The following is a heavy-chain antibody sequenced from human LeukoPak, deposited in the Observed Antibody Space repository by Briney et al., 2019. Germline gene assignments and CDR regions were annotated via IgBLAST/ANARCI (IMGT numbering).Heavy chain of an antibody. V-gene: IGHV1-2*02. CDR1: GYTFTCYY. D-gene: IGHD1-26*01. CDR3: ARRTIVGASYYYFDY. J-gene: IGHJ4*02. Sequence: ASVKVSCKASGYTFTCYYMHWVRQAPGQGLEWMGWINPNSGGTNYAQKFQGRVTMTRDTSISTAYMELSRLRSDDTAVYYCARRTIVGASYYYFDYWGQGTLVTVSS. CDR2: INPNSGGT.